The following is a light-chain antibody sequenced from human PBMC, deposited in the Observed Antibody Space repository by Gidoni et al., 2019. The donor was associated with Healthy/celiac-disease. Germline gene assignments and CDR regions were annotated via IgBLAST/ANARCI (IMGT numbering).Light chain of an antibody. CDR3: MQALQPALT. V-gene: IGKV2-28*01. CDR1: QSLLHSNGYNY. Sequence: DIVMTQSPLSLPVSPGEPASISCRSSQSLLHSNGYNYLDWYLQKPGQSPQLLIYLGSNRASGVPDRFSGSGSGTDFTLKISRVEAEDVGVYYCMQALQPALTFXGXTKVEIK. J-gene: IGKJ4*01. CDR2: LGS.